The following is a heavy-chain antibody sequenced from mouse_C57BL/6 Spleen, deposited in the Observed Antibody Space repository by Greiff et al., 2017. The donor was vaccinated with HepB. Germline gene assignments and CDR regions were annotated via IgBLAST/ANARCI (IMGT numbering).Heavy chain of an antibody. Sequence: EVQLQQSGTVLARPGASVKMSCKTSGYTFTSYWMHWVKQRPGQGLEWIGAIYPGNSDTSYNQKFKGKAKLTAVTSASTAYMELSSLTNEDSAVYYCTRSNWDFDYGGQGTTLTVSS. D-gene: IGHD4-1*02. CDR3: TRSNWDFDY. CDR2: IYPGNSDT. J-gene: IGHJ2*01. CDR1: GYTFTSYW. V-gene: IGHV1-5*01.